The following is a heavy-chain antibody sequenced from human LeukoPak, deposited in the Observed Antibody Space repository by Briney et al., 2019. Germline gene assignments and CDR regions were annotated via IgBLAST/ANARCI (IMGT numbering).Heavy chain of an antibody. Sequence: GGSLRLSCAASGFTFSGSPMRWVRQASGKGLEWVGRIRTKTTSHDAAYAASVKGRFTISRDDSKDTTYLQMNSLKTEDTAMYYCTREGCGATGCYTNDYWGQGTLVTVSS. CDR2: IRTKTTSHDA. V-gene: IGHV3-73*01. CDR1: GFTFSGSP. D-gene: IGHD2-2*02. J-gene: IGHJ4*02. CDR3: TREGCGATGCYTNDY.